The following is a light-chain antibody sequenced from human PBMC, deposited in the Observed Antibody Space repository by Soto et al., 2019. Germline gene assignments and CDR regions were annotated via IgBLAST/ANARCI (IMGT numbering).Light chain of an antibody. CDR3: QQSYSIRSWT. V-gene: IGKV1-39*01. J-gene: IGKJ1*01. CDR1: QTVGTF. CDR2: AAS. Sequence: DIQMTQSPSSLSASVGDRVTITCRASQTVGTFLNWYQQRPGRAPNLLIYAASNLPTGVPSRFSGSVSGTDFTLTINSLQPEDFGTYYCQQSYSIRSWTFGQGTKVDIK.